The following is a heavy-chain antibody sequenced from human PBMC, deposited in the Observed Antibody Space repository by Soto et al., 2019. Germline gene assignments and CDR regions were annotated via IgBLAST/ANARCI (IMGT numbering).Heavy chain of an antibody. V-gene: IGHV4-61*01. Sequence: SETLCLTCTVSGGSVSRDSNFWSWIRQPPGKGLEWIGYIYYSGPTRYNPSLESRVTISIDSSKNQVSLNLTSVTAADTAVYYCARGYSHYDHWGRGTLVTVSS. D-gene: IGHD4-4*01. CDR1: GGSVSRDSNF. J-gene: IGHJ5*02. CDR2: IYYSGPT. CDR3: ARGYSHYDH.